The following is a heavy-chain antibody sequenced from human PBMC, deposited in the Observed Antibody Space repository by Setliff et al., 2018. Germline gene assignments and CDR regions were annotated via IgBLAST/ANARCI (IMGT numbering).Heavy chain of an antibody. CDR3: AKDLASWSPDR. CDR1: GFTFSDYY. CDR2: ISSSGSTI. J-gene: IGHJ4*02. Sequence: PGGSLRLSCAASGFTFSDYYMSWIRQAPGKGLEWVSYISSSGSTIYYADSVKGRFTISRDNAKNTLYLQMNSLRAEDTAVYYCAKDLASWSPDRWGLGTLVTVSS. D-gene: IGHD3-3*01. V-gene: IGHV3-11*01.